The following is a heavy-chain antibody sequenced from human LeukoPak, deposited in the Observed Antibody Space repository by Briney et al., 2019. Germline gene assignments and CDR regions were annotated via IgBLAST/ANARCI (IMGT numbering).Heavy chain of an antibody. CDR2: IYYSGST. Sequence: SQTLSLTCTVSGGSISSGDYYWSWIRKPPGKGLEWIGYIYYSGSTYYNPSLKSRVTISVDTSKNQSSLKLSSLTAADTAVYYCARDEPAAIGYWGKGTLVTVSS. CDR1: GGSISSGDYY. J-gene: IGHJ4*01. V-gene: IGHV4-30-4*08. CDR3: ARDEPAAIGY. D-gene: IGHD2-2*02.